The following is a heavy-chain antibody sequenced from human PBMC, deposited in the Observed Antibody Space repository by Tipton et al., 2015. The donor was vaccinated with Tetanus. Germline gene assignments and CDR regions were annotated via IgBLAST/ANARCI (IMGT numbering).Heavy chain of an antibody. CDR2: IYESADT. CDR1: GGSIRGGTFY. Sequence: TLSLTCTVSGGSIRGGTFYWGWIRQPPGKGLEWIGSIYESADTYYIPSLKSRVTISVDTSKNQFSLNLNSMAAADTGVYYCARHQSGYFTPFDYWGQGNLVTVSS. CDR3: ARHQSGYFTPFDY. V-gene: IGHV4-39*01. J-gene: IGHJ4*02. D-gene: IGHD5-12*01.